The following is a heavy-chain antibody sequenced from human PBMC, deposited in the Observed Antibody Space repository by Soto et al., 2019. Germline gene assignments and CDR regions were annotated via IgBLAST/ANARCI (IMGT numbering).Heavy chain of an antibody. CDR2: IIPIFGTA. CDR3: ARDLGIAAAGHYYYYGMDV. V-gene: IGHV1-69*01. Sequence: QVQLVQSGAEVKKPGSSVKVSCKASGGTFSSYAISWVRQAPGQGLEWMGGIIPIFGTANYAQKFQGRVTIPADDSTSTAYMELSSLRSEDTAVYYCARDLGIAAAGHYYYYGMDVWGQGTTVTVSS. CDR1: GGTFSSYA. D-gene: IGHD6-13*01. J-gene: IGHJ6*02.